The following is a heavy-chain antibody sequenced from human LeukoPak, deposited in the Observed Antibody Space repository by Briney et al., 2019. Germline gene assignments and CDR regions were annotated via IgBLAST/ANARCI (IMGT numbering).Heavy chain of an antibody. Sequence: GGSLRLSCAASGLTVSTNYMSWVRQAPGKGLEWVSVIYAGGSTSYVDSVKGRFTISRDNSKNTLHLQMNNLRAEDTAVYYCAKDGKYYYDSSGYTDYWGQGTLVTVSS. J-gene: IGHJ4*02. CDR1: GLTVSTNY. V-gene: IGHV3-53*01. CDR3: AKDGKYYYDSSGYTDY. CDR2: IYAGGST. D-gene: IGHD3-22*01.